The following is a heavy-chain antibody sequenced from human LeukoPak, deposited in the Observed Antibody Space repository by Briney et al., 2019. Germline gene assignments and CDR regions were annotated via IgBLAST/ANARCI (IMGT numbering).Heavy chain of an antibody. Sequence: SETLSLTCTVSGGSISSYYWSWLRQPAGKGLEWIGRIYTSGSTNYNPSLKSRVTISVDKSKNQFSLKLSSVTAADTGVYYCARLKLTDNWFDPWGQGTLVTVSS. CDR1: GGSISSYY. CDR3: ARLKLTDNWFDP. J-gene: IGHJ5*02. CDR2: IYTSGST. V-gene: IGHV4-4*07. D-gene: IGHD5-24*01.